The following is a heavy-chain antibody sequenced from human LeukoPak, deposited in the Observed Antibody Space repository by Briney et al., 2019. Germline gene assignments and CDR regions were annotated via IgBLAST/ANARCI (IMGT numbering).Heavy chain of an antibody. CDR3: AKDPRFMTTVTNGYFDY. D-gene: IGHD4-17*01. J-gene: IGHJ4*02. Sequence: GGSLRLSCAASGFTFSSYGMHWVRQAPGKGLEWVAVISYDGSNKYYADSVKGRFTISRDNSKNTLYLQMSSLRAEDTAVYYCAKDPRFMTTVTNGYFDYWGQGTLVTVSS. V-gene: IGHV3-30*18. CDR2: ISYDGSNK. CDR1: GFTFSSYG.